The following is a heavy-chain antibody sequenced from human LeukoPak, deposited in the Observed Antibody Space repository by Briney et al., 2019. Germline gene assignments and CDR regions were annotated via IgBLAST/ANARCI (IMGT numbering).Heavy chain of an antibody. D-gene: IGHD4-17*01. CDR1: GGSISTYY. V-gene: IGHV4-59*08. CDR3: ARGGADGDYWDLAAFDI. J-gene: IGHJ3*02. Sequence: SETLSLTCTVSGGSISTYYWGWIRQPPGKGLEWIGYIYYSGSTNYNPSLKSRVTISVDTSKNQFSLKLSSVTAADTAVYYCARGGADGDYWDLAAFDIWGQGTMVTVSS. CDR2: IYYSGST.